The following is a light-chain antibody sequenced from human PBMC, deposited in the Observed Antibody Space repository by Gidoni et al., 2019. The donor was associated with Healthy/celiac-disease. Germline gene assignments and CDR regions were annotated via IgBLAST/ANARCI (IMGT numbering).Light chain of an antibody. J-gene: IGKJ3*01. CDR3: QQYDNLPFT. V-gene: IGKV1-33*01. CDR2: DAS. CDR1: QDISNY. Sequence: DIQRTQSPSSLSASVGDRVTITCQASQDISNYLNWYQQKPGKAPKLLIYDASNLETGVPSRFSGSGSVTDFTFTISSLQPEDIATYYCQQYDNLPFTFGPGTKVDIK.